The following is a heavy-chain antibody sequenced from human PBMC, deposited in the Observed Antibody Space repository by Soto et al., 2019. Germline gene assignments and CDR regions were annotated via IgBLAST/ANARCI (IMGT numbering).Heavy chain of an antibody. CDR1: GFTFSKAW. Sequence: EVQLVESGGGLVKPGGSLRLSCAASGFTFSKAWMNWVRQAPGKGLAWVGRIKTNSEGGTTDYAAPVQGRFSLSRDDSRNTLSLQMNSLKTDDTAVYYCTTGSVEGVWGQGATVTVSS. V-gene: IGHV3-15*07. CDR3: TTGSVEGV. D-gene: IGHD2-15*01. CDR2: IKTNSEGGTT. J-gene: IGHJ6*02.